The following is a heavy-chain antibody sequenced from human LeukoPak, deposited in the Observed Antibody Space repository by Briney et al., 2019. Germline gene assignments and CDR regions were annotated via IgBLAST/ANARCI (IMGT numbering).Heavy chain of an antibody. CDR3: ARALGDI. CDR1: GFTFSTYW. Sequence: GGSLRLSCAASGFTFSTYWMHWVRQAPGKGLVWVSRINGDGSSTSYGDSVKGRFTISRDNAKNTLYLQMNGLRAEDTAVYYCARALGDIRGQGTLVTVSS. CDR2: INGDGSST. J-gene: IGHJ4*02. V-gene: IGHV3-74*01.